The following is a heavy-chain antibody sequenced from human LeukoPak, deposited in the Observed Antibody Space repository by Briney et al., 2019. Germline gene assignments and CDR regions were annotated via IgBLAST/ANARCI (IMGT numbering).Heavy chain of an antibody. V-gene: IGHV1-2*02. D-gene: IGHD2-2*02. Sequence: GASVKVSCKASGYTFTGYYMHWVRQAPGQGLEWMGWINPNSGGTNYAQKFQGRVTMTRDTSISTAYMELSRLRSDDTAVYYCARGIGDIVVVPAAIGQVYFYYYMDVWGKGTTVTVSS. CDR1: GYTFTGYY. J-gene: IGHJ6*03. CDR3: ARGIGDIVVVPAAIGQVYFYYYMDV. CDR2: INPNSGGT.